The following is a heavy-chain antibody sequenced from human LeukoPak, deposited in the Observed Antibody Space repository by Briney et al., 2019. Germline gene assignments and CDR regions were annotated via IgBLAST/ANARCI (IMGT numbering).Heavy chain of an antibody. CDR3: ARAFYYYDSDY. D-gene: IGHD3-22*01. Sequence: GGSLRLSCAASGFTFSSYWMHWVRQAPGKGLVWVSRINTDGSSTSCADSVKGRFTISRDNAKNSLYLQMNSLRAEDTAVYYCARAFYYYDSDYWGQGTLVTVSS. CDR1: GFTFSSYW. CDR2: INTDGSST. J-gene: IGHJ4*02. V-gene: IGHV3-74*01.